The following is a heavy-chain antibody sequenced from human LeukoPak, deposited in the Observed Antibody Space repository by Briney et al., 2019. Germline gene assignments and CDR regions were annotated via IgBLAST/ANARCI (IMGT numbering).Heavy chain of an antibody. CDR3: ARIKRIMEPGTVGLDS. CDR1: GYIFTNYA. Sequence: ASVKVSCKASGYIFTNYAISWVRQAAGQGLEWMGWMNPNSGHAGYTQKFQGRVTMTSDNAISTVYMEISSLRSDDAAVYYCARIKRIMEPGTVGLDSWGQGTLVTVSS. CDR2: MNPNSGHA. V-gene: IGHV1-8*01. D-gene: IGHD4-23*01. J-gene: IGHJ4*02.